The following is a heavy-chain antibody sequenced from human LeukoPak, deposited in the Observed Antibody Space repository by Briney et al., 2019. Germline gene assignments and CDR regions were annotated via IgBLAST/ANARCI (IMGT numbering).Heavy chain of an antibody. V-gene: IGHV3-23*01. J-gene: IGHJ5*02. D-gene: IGHD5-18*01. CDR2: ITGSSSHT. CDR3: ARGTWIQLWLPFDP. Sequence: GGSLRLSCAASGFTFSIYAMSWVRQAPGKGLEWVSAITGSSSHTYYADSVKGRFTISRDNSKNTLYLQMNSLRAEDTAVYYCARGTWIQLWLPFDPWGQGTLVTVSS. CDR1: GFTFSIYA.